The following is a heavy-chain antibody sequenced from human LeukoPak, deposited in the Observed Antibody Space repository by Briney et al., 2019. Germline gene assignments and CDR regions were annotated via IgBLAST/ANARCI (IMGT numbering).Heavy chain of an antibody. CDR1: GYTFTSYY. J-gene: IGHJ5*02. Sequence: ASVKVSCKASGYTFTSYYIYWVRQAPGQGLEWVGIINPSGGSTSYAQKFQGRVTMTRDTSTSTVYMELSSLRSEDTAVYYCARVSYGVSWFDPWGQGTLVTVSS. D-gene: IGHD3-3*01. CDR3: ARVSYGVSWFDP. V-gene: IGHV1-46*01. CDR2: INPSGGST.